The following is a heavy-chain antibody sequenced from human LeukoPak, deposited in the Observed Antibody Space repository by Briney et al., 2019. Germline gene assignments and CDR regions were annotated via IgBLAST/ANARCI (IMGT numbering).Heavy chain of an antibody. J-gene: IGHJ4*02. CDR3: ARDLPRSPANTIDF. V-gene: IGHV3-21*01. CDR2: ISSSSYI. D-gene: IGHD1-14*01. CDR1: GFTFSSYS. Sequence: GGSLRLSCAASGFTFSSYSMNWVRQAPGKGLEWVSSISSSSYIYYADSVKGRFTISRDNAKNSLYLQMNSLRAEDTAVYYCARDLPRSPANTIDFWGQGTLVTVSS.